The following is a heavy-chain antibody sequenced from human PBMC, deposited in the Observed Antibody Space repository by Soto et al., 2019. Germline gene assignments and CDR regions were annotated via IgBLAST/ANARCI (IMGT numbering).Heavy chain of an antibody. CDR2: IYYSGST. D-gene: IGHD3-10*01. CDR3: ARIHRGYYYYYGMDV. CDR1: GGPISSYY. J-gene: IGHJ6*02. Sequence: SETLSLTCTVSGGPISSYYWSWIRQPPGKGLEWIGYIYYSGSTNYNPSLKSRVTISVDTSKNQFSLKLSSVTAADTAVYYCARIHRGYYYYYGMDVWGQGTTVTVSS. V-gene: IGHV4-59*01.